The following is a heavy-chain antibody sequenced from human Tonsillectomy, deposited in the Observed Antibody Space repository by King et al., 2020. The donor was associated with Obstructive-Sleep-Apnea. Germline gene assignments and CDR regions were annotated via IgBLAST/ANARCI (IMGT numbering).Heavy chain of an antibody. D-gene: IGHD2-2*01. J-gene: IGHJ5*02. Sequence: VQLQQWGAGLLKPSETLSLTCAVYGGSFSGYYWSWIRQPPGKGLEWIGEINHSGSTNYNPSLKSRITISVDTSKNQFSLKLSSVTAADTAVYYCARAKGYCSSTSCYPREFDPWGQGTLVTVSS. V-gene: IGHV4-34*01. CDR1: GGSFSGYY. CDR2: INHSGST. CDR3: ARAKGYCSSTSCYPREFDP.